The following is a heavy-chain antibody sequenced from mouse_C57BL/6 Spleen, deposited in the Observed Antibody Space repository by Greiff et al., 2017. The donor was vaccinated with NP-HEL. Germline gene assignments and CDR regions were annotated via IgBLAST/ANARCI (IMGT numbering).Heavy chain of an antibody. CDR1: GYTFTSYW. J-gene: IGHJ2*01. CDR3: ARGGTKDFDY. Sequence: QVQLKQPGAELVMPGASVKLSCKASGYTFTSYWMHWVKQRPGQGLEWIGEIDPSDSYTNYNQKFKGKSTLTVDKSSSTAYMQLSSLTSEDSAVYYCARGGTKDFDYWGQGTTLTVSS. V-gene: IGHV1-69*01. D-gene: IGHD1-3*01. CDR2: IDPSDSYT.